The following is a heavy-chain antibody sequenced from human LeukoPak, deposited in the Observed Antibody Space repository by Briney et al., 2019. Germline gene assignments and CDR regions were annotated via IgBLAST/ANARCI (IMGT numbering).Heavy chain of an antibody. Sequence: GGSLRLSCAASGFTFSSYGMSWVRQAPGQGLEWMAYIKQDSSEKNYADTVKGRFTISRDNAKNSLYLQMNSLRAEDTAVYYCARRLCGGYWYSYVDYYYYYMDVWGKGTAVTISS. V-gene: IGHV3-7*01. D-gene: IGHD2-21*02. J-gene: IGHJ6*03. CDR2: IKQDSSEK. CDR3: ARRLCGGYWYSYVDYYYYYMDV. CDR1: GFTFSSYG.